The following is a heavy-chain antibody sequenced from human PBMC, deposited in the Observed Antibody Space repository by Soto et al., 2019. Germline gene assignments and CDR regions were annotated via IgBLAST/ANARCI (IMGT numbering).Heavy chain of an antibody. CDR1: GFSLSNARMG. CDR2: IFSNDEK. J-gene: IGHJ4*02. Sequence: QVTLKESGPVLVKPTETLTLTCTVSGFSLSNARMGVSWIRQPPGKALEWLAHIFSNDEKSYSTSLKSRLTISKDTSKSQVVLTMTNMDPVDTATYYCARIEVEHALDYWGQGTLVTVSS. D-gene: IGHD1-1*01. V-gene: IGHV2-26*01. CDR3: ARIEVEHALDY.